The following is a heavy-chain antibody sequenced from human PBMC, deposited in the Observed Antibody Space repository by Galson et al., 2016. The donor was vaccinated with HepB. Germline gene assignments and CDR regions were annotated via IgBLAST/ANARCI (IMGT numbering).Heavy chain of an antibody. Sequence: SLRLSCAASGFTSSSYAMSWVRQAPGRGLEWVSAISGRGDITHDADSVKGRFTISRDNTQNTLFLQMTSLRAEDTAVYYCARSYSIGWPSFGYWGTGTLVTVSS. CDR1: GFTSSSYA. CDR3: ARSYSIGWPSFGY. V-gene: IGHV3-23*01. CDR2: ISGRGDIT. J-gene: IGHJ4*02. D-gene: IGHD4-11*01.